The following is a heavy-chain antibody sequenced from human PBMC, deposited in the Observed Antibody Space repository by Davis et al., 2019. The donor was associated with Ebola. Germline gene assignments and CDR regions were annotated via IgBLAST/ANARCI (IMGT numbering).Heavy chain of an antibody. V-gene: IGHV1-46*01. CDR3: ARDSKAVYYDSSGHDAFDI. CDR2: INPSGGST. Sequence: ASVKVSCKASGYTFTSYYMHWVRQAPGQGLEWMGIINPSGGSTSYAQKFQGRVTMTRDTSISTAYMELSRLRSEDTAVYYCARDSKAVYYDSSGHDAFDIWGQGTMVTVSS. CDR1: GYTFTSYY. D-gene: IGHD3-22*01. J-gene: IGHJ3*02.